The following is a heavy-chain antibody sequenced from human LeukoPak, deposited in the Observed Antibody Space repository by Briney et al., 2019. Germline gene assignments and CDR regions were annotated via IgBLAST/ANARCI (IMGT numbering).Heavy chain of an antibody. J-gene: IGHJ4*02. CDR1: GFTFSSYG. V-gene: IGHV3-30*18. Sequence: PGRSLRLACGASGFTFSSYGMHWVRQAPGKGLEWVAVISYDGSNKYYADSVKGRFTISRDNSKNTLYLQMNSLRAEDTAVYYCAKGIPSDFWGQGTLVTVSS. CDR2: ISYDGSNK. CDR3: AKGIPSDF.